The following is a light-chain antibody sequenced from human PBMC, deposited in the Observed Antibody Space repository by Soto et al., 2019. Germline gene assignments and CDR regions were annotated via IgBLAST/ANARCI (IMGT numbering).Light chain of an antibody. CDR1: SSDVGGYNY. V-gene: IGLV2-14*01. CDR2: DVS. CDR3: SSYTSSSIPWV. J-gene: IGLJ1*01. Sequence: QSALTQPASVSGSPGQSITISCTGTSSDVGGYNYVSWYQQHPGKAPKLMIYDVSNRPSGVSNRFSGSKSGNTASMTISGLQAEDEADYYCSSYTSSSIPWVFETGTKVTVL.